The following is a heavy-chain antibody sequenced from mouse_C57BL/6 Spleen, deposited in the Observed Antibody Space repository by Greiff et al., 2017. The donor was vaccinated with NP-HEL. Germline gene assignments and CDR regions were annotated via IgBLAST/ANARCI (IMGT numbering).Heavy chain of an antibody. V-gene: IGHV1-53*01. CDR2: INPSNGGT. Sequence: QVQLKESGTELVKPGASVKLSCKASGYTFASYWMHWVKQRPGQGLEWIGNINPSNGGTNYNEKFKSKATLTVDKSSSTAYMQLSSLTSEDSAVYYCARDDGYPYYAMDYWGQGTSVTVAS. D-gene: IGHD2-3*01. J-gene: IGHJ4*01. CDR3: ARDDGYPYYAMDY. CDR1: GYTFASYW.